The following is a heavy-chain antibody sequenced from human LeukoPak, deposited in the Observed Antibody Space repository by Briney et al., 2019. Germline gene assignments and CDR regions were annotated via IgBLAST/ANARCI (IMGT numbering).Heavy chain of an antibody. CDR3: ARLDYGAPDY. J-gene: IGHJ4*02. V-gene: IGHV4-39*02. CDR1: GGSISRTSYY. Sequence: PSETLSLTCTVSGGSISRTSYYWGWIRQPPGKGLEWIGSIYYSGSTYYNPSLKSRVTISVDTSKNHFSLKLSSVTAADTAIYHCARLDYGAPDYWGQGTLVTVSS. CDR2: IYYSGST. D-gene: IGHD4-17*01.